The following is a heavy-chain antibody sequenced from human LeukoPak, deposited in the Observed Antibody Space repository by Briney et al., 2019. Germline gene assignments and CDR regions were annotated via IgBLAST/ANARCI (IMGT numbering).Heavy chain of an antibody. D-gene: IGHD3-10*01. V-gene: IGHV3-21*01. Sequence: GGSLRLSCAASGFTFSSYSMNWVRQAPGKGLEWVSSISSSSYIYYADSVKGRFTISRDNAKNSLYLQMNSLRAEDTAVYYCARGFVLLWLGDAKGFDYWGQGTLVTVSS. CDR3: ARGFVLLWLGDAKGFDY. CDR1: GFTFSSYS. CDR2: ISSSSYI. J-gene: IGHJ4*02.